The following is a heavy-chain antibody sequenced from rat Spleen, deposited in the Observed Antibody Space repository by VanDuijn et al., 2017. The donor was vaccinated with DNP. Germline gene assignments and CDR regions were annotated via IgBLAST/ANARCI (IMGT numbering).Heavy chain of an antibody. CDR2: ISSGGDIT. CDR3: ARAKYSSHYWYFDF. CDR1: GFTFSNHG. J-gene: IGHJ1*01. Sequence: EVQLVESGGGLVQPGRSLKLSCAASGFTFSNHGMAWVRQAPTKGLEWVASISSGGDITYYPNSVKGRFTISSDNAKNTLYLQMNSLRSEDTATYYCARAKYSSHYWYFDFWGPGTMVTVSS. D-gene: IGHD1-2*01. V-gene: IGHV5S13*01.